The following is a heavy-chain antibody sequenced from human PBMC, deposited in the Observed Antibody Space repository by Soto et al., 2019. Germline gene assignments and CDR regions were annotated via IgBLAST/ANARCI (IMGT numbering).Heavy chain of an antibody. V-gene: IGHV4-31*03. CDR2: IYYSGST. J-gene: IGHJ6*02. D-gene: IGHD2-15*01. Sequence: SETLFLTCTVSGGSISSGGYYWSWIRQHPGKGLEWIGYIYYSGSTYYNQSLKSRVTISVDTSKNQFSLRLSSVTAADTAVYYCARGYCSGGSCYLRPRLMDVWGQGTTVTVSS. CDR1: GGSISSGGYY. CDR3: ARGYCSGGSCYLRPRLMDV.